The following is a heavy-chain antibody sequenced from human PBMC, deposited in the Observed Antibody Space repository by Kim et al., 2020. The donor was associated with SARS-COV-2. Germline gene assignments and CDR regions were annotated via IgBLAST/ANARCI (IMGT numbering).Heavy chain of an antibody. D-gene: IGHD5-12*01. CDR2: IYYRGST. CDR1: GGSISSSSYY. Sequence: SETLSLTCTVSGGSISSSSYYWGWIRQSPGKGLEWIGSIYYRGSTHYNPSLKSRVTISVDTSKNQFSLKLSSVTAADTAVYYCARSRDGYKSWDDYWGQG. V-gene: IGHV4-39*07. J-gene: IGHJ4*02. CDR3: ARSRDGYKSWDDY.